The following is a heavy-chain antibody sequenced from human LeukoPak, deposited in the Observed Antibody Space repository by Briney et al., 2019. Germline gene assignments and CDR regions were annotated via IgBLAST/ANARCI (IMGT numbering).Heavy chain of an antibody. D-gene: IGHD3-10*01. V-gene: IGHV4-61*02. J-gene: IGHJ3*02. CDR1: GGSISSGSYY. CDR2: IYTSGST. CDR3: ARSRAVSWDAFDI. Sequence: SQTLSLTCTVSGGSISSGSYYWSWIRQPAGKGLEWIGRIYTSGSTNYNPSLKSRVTMSVDTSKNQFSLKLSSVTAADTAVYYCARSRAVSWDAFDIWGQGTMVTVSS.